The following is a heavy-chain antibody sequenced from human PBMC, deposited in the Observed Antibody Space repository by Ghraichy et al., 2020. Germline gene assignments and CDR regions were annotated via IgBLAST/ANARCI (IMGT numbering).Heavy chain of an antibody. CDR2: ISRNSGSI. D-gene: IGHD6-6*01. Sequence: LSLTCAASGFTFDDYAMHWVRQAPGKGLEWVSGISRNSGSIGYADSVKGRFTISRDNAKNSLYLQMNSLRAEDTALYYCAKDLRAARSVGDYYYGMDVWGQGTTVTVSS. CDR3: AKDLRAARSVGDYYYGMDV. J-gene: IGHJ6*02. V-gene: IGHV3-9*01. CDR1: GFTFDDYA.